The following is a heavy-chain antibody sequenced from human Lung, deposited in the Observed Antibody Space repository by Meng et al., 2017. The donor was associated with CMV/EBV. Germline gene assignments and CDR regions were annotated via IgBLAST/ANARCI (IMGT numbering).Heavy chain of an antibody. CDR3: VRANLGSADY. CDR1: GYAFTGYY. V-gene: IGHV1-2*06. CDR2: ITPSSGGT. D-gene: IGHD7-27*01. J-gene: IGHJ4*02. Sequence: QVQLVHVGAEVKKPGAAVKVSCKASGYAFTGYYMHWLRQAPGQGLEWVGRITPSSGGTTYAQKFQGRVTMTRDTSISTAYMELSSLRSDDAAIYYCVRANLGSADYWGQGTLVTVSS.